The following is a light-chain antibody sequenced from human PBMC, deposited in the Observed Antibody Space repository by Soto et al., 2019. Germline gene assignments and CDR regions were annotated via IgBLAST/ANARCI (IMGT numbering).Light chain of an antibody. J-gene: IGKJ3*01. CDR1: QTISSW. Sequence: DIQMTQSPSTLSGSVGDRVTITCRASQTISSWLAWYQQKPGKAPKLLIYKASTLKSGVPSRFSGSGSGTDFTLTISSLQPEDVATYYCQKYNNAPHFGPGTKVDI. V-gene: IGKV1-5*03. CDR2: KAS. CDR3: QKYNNAPH.